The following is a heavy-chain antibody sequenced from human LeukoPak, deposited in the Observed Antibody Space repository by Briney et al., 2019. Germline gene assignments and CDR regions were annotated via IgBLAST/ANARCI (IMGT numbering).Heavy chain of an antibody. V-gene: IGHV1-2*02. CDR2: INPNSGGT. CDR1: GYTFTGYY. CDR3: ARDFTYYDSSGYYPYYYYYMDV. Sequence: ASVKVSCKASGYTFTGYYMHWVRQAPGQGLEWMGWINPNSGGTNYAQKFQGRVTMTRDTSISTAYMELSRLRSDDTAVYYCARDFTYYDSSGYYPYYYYYMDVWGKGTTVTVSS. J-gene: IGHJ6*03. D-gene: IGHD3-22*01.